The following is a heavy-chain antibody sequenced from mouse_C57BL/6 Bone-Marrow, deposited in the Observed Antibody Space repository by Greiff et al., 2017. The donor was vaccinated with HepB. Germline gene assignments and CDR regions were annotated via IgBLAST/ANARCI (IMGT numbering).Heavy chain of an antibody. V-gene: IGHV1-15*01. CDR3: TRAPYDCGSSYVGRNGVDY. CDR2: IDPETGGT. CDR1: GYTFTDYE. Sequence: QVQLQQSGAELVRPGASVTLSCKASGYTFTDYEMHWVKQTPVHGLEWIGAIDPETGGTAYNQKFKGKAILTADKSSSTAYMELRSLTSADSAVYYCTRAPYDCGSSYVGRNGVDYWGQGTSVTVSS. J-gene: IGHJ4*01. D-gene: IGHD1-1*01.